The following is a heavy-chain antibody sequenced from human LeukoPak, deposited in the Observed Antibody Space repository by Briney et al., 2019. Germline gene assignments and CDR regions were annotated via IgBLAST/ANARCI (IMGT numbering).Heavy chain of an antibody. V-gene: IGHV1-46*01. CDR1: GYTFTSYY. CDR3: AREGDFDYYDSSGYSDY. CDR2: INPSGGST. Sequence: ASVKVSCKASGYTFTSYYMHWVRQAPGQGLEWMGIINPSGGSTSYAQKFQGRVTMTRDTSASTAYMELSSLRSEDTAVYYCAREGDFDYYDSSGYSDYWGQGTLVTVSS. J-gene: IGHJ4*02. D-gene: IGHD3-22*01.